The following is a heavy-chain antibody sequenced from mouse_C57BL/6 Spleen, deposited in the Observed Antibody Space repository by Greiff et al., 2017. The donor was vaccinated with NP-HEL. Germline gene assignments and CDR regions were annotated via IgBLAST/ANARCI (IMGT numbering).Heavy chain of an antibody. D-gene: IGHD2-2*01. CDR1: GFSLTSYG. CDR2: IWRGGST. CDR3: AKRGYGYDGYYAMDY. V-gene: IGHV2-5*01. Sequence: VQLQESGPGLVQPSQSLSITCTVSGFSLTSYGVHWVRQSPGKGLEWLGVIWRGGSTDYNAAFMSRLSITKDNSKSQVFFKMNSLQADDTAIYYCAKRGYGYDGYYAMDYWGQGTSVTVSS. J-gene: IGHJ4*01.